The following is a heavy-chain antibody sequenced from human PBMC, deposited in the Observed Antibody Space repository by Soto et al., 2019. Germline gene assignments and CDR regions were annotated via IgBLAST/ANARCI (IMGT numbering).Heavy chain of an antibody. CDR1: GGSISSGDYY. J-gene: IGHJ6*02. D-gene: IGHD6-6*01. V-gene: IGHV4-30-4*01. CDR3: ASYRPLHYYYGMDV. CDR2: IYYSGST. Sequence: SETLSLTCTVSGGSISSGDYYWSWIRQPPGKGLEWIGYIYYSGSTYYNPSLKSRVTISVDTSKNQFSLKLSSVTAADTAVYYCASYRPLHYYYGMDVWGQGTTVTVSS.